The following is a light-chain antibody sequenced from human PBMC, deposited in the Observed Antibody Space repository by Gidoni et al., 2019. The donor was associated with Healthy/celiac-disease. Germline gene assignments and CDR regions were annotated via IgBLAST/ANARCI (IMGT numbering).Light chain of an antibody. CDR2: EVS. Sequence: QSALTQPASVSGSPGQAITISCTGTSSDAGGYNYVSWYHQHPGKAPKLMIYEVSNRPSGVSNRFSGSKSGNTASLTISGLQAEDEADYYCSSYTSSSTWVFGGGTKLTVL. CDR3: SSYTSSSTWV. J-gene: IGLJ3*02. V-gene: IGLV2-14*01. CDR1: SSDAGGYNY.